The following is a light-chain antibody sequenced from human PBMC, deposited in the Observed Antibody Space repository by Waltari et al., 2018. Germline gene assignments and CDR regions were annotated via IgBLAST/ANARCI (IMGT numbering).Light chain of an antibody. Sequence: QSALTQPASVSGSPGQSITISCTGTSRDVGGYNYVSWYQQHPGKAPKLMIYEVSNRPSRGSNRFSGSKSGNTASLTISELQAEDEADYYCSSYTSSSTPYVFGTGTKVTVL. J-gene: IGLJ1*01. CDR2: EVS. V-gene: IGLV2-14*01. CDR3: SSYTSSSTPYV. CDR1: SRDVGGYNY.